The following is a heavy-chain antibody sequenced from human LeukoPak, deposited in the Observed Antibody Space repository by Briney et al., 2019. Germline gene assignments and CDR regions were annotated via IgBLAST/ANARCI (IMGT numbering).Heavy chain of an antibody. J-gene: IGHJ4*02. V-gene: IGHV3-7*03. CDR3: AKDPDCTSGICYTFFDY. CDR1: GFTFSSYW. Sequence: GGSLRLSCAASGFTFSSYWMSWVRQASGKGLEWVASIKQDGSEKNYVDSVKGRFTISRDNAKNSVYLQMNSLRAEDTAVYYCAKDPDCTSGICYTFFDYWGQGTLVTVSS. D-gene: IGHD2-8*01. CDR2: IKQDGSEK.